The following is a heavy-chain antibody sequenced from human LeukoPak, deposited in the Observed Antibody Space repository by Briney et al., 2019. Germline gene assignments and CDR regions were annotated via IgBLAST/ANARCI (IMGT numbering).Heavy chain of an antibody. V-gene: IGHV3-21*01. Sequence: PGGSLRLSCAASGFSFSSYTMNWVRQAPGKGLEWVSSIRSSSSYIYYADSLKGRFTISRDNAKNSLYLQMNSLRAEDTAVYYCARDPQGYSSGWFDYWGQGTLVTVSS. D-gene: IGHD6-25*01. J-gene: IGHJ4*02. CDR3: ARDPQGYSSGWFDY. CDR2: IRSSSSYI. CDR1: GFSFSSYT.